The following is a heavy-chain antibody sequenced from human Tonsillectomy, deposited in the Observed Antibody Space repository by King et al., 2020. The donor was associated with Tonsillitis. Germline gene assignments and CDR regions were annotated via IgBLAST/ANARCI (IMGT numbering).Heavy chain of an antibody. CDR3: ARNPTEASGTFNL. CDR1: GASIIDANR. Sequence: QLQESGPGLVKPSGTLSLTCAVSGASIIDANRWTWVRQSPGKGLEWIGEISHIGITHYNPSLKSRVSILRDRSKNQFSLRLTSVTAADTAIYFCARNPTEASGTFNLWGQGTLVTVSS. J-gene: IGHJ4*02. D-gene: IGHD6-13*01. V-gene: IGHV4-4*02. CDR2: ISHIGIT.